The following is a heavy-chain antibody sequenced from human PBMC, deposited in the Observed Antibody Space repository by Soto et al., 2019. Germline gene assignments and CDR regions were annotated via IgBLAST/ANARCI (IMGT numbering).Heavy chain of an antibody. CDR3: ARDQAITIFGVVMRRGDAMDV. CDR1: GFTFSSYA. Sequence: GGSLRLSCAASGFTFSSYAMHWVRQAPGKGLEYVSAISSNGGSTYYANSVKGRFTISRDNSKNTLYLQMGSLRAEDMAVYYCARDQAITIFGVVMRRGDAMDVWGKGTTVTVSS. D-gene: IGHD3-3*01. V-gene: IGHV3-64*01. J-gene: IGHJ6*04. CDR2: ISSNGGST.